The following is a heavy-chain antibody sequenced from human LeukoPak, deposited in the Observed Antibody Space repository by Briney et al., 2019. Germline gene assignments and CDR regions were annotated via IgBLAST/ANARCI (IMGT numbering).Heavy chain of an antibody. CDR3: AVSPGPPGVTMIV. V-gene: IGHV1-46*01. Sequence: ASVKVSCKASGYTFTSYYMHWVRQAPGQGLEWMGLINPSGSSTSYAQKFQGRVTMTEDTSTDTAYMELSSLRSEDTAVYYCAVSPGPPGVTMIVWGQGTMVTVSS. CDR2: INPSGSST. D-gene: IGHD3-22*01. CDR1: GYTFTSYY. J-gene: IGHJ3*01.